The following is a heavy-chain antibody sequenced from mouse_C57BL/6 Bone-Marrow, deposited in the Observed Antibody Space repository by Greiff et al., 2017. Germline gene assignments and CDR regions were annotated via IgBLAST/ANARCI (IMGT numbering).Heavy chain of an antibody. CDR1: GFNIKDDY. CDR3: SSFDGNYFDF. D-gene: IGHD2-3*01. J-gene: IGHJ2*01. V-gene: IGHV14-4*01. CDR2: IDPEIGDT. Sequence: FQLQQSGAELVRLGASVKLSCTASGFNIKDDYIHWVKQRPEQGLEWIGWIDPEIGDTESASKFQGKATITSDTSSNTAYLQRSSLTSEDTAVYYCSSFDGNYFDFWGQGTPRTVAS.